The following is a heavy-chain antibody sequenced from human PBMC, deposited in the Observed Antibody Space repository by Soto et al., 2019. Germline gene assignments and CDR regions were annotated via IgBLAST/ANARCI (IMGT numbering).Heavy chain of an antibody. J-gene: IGHJ5*02. CDR3: ARGQTYYYDSSGYPNWFDP. CDR1: GGTFSSYA. V-gene: IGHV1-69*01. CDR2: IIPIFGTA. Sequence: QVQLVQSGAEVKKPGSSVKVSCKASGGTFSSYAISWVRQAPGQGLEWMGGIIPIFGTANYAQKLQGRVTITADESTSTAYMELSSLRSEDTAVYYCARGQTYYYDSSGYPNWFDPWGQGTLVTVSS. D-gene: IGHD3-22*01.